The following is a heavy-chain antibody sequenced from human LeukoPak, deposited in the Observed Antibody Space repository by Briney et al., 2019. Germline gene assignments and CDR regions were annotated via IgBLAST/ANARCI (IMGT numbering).Heavy chain of an antibody. CDR3: ARGRYFDGPFDY. Sequence: SETLSLTCTVSGGSISSYYWGWIRQPPGKGLEWIGSGYYSGSTYYNPSLKSRVTISVDTSKNQFSLRLSSVTAADTAVYYCARGRYFDGPFDYWGQGTLVTVSS. V-gene: IGHV4-39*07. CDR2: GYYSGST. J-gene: IGHJ4*02. CDR1: GGSISSYY. D-gene: IGHD3-9*01.